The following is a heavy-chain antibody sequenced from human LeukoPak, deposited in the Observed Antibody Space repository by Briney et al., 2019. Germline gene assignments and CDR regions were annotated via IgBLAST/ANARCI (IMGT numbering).Heavy chain of an antibody. CDR3: ARVWRGPQHDSSGRLVTPGDYYYGMDV. D-gene: IGHD3-22*01. V-gene: IGHV3-30-3*01. J-gene: IGHJ6*02. Sequence: GGSLRLSCAASGFTFSSYAMHWVRQAPGKGLEWVAVISYDGSNKYYADSVKGRFTISRDNSKNTLYLQMNSLRAEDTAVYYCARVWRGPQHDSSGRLVTPGDYYYGMDVWGQGTTVTVSS. CDR1: GFTFSSYA. CDR2: ISYDGSNK.